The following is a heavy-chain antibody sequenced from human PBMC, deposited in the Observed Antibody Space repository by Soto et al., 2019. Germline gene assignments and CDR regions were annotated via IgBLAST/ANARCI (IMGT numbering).Heavy chain of an antibody. CDR1: GGSISSYY. V-gene: IGHV4-59*05. J-gene: IGHJ6*02. Sequence: SETLSLTCTVSGGSISSYYWSWIRQPPGKGLEWIGSIYYSGSTYYNPSLKSRVTISVDTSKNQFSLKLSSVTAADTAVYYCARHCSSTSCYGRYYGMDVWGQGTTVTAP. CDR2: IYYSGST. CDR3: ARHCSSTSCYGRYYGMDV. D-gene: IGHD2-2*01.